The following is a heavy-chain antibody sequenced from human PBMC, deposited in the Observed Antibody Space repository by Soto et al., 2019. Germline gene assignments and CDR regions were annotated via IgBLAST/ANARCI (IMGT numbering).Heavy chain of an antibody. CDR3: ARVRYYDFWSGPASMDV. D-gene: IGHD3-3*01. J-gene: IGHJ6*03. Sequence: GGSLRLSCAASGFTFSSYSMNWVRQAPGKGLEWVSSISSSSSYIYYADSVKGRFTISRDNAKNSLYLQMNSLRAEDTAVYYCARVRYYDFWSGPASMDVWGKGTTVTVS. V-gene: IGHV3-21*01. CDR2: ISSSSSYI. CDR1: GFTFSSYS.